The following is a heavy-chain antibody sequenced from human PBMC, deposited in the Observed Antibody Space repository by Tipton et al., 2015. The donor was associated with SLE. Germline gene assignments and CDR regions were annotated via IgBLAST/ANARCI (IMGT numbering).Heavy chain of an antibody. V-gene: IGHV3-13*01. CDR1: GFTFSRYD. J-gene: IGHJ6*02. Sequence: SLRLSCAASGFTFSRYDLHGVRQVTGRGLEWISAVGTTSDRNYSDSVKGRFTVSRDDVMSSFYLQMYNLRGGDTGVYYCSRALLDVVPGPSGMGVWGPGTTV. CDR3: SRALLDVVPGPSGMGV. D-gene: IGHD2-2*01. CDR2: VGTTSDR.